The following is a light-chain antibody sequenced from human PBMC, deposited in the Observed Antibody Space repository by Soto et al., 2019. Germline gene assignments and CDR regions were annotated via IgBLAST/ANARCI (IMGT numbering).Light chain of an antibody. V-gene: IGKV3-20*01. Sequence: EIVLTQSPGTLSLSPGERATLSCRASRSVTNNYLAWYQQKPGQAPRLLIYGASSRDNGIPDRFSGSGSGTDFTLTIGRLEPEDFAVYYCQQYSTSPLTFGGGTKVDI. CDR3: QQYSTSPLT. CDR2: GAS. CDR1: RSVTNNY. J-gene: IGKJ4*01.